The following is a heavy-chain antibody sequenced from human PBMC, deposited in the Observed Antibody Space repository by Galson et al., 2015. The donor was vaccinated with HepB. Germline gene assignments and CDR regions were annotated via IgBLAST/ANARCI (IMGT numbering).Heavy chain of an antibody. Sequence: SLRLSCAASGFTFRHYGMHWVRQAPGKGLEWVAVISYDGSNKHYADSVKGRFTMSRDNSKNTLYLQMNSLRAEDTALYYCAKERIVARRAPFDSWGQGTLVTVSS. CDR2: ISYDGSNK. D-gene: IGHD6-6*01. CDR3: AKERIVARRAPFDS. V-gene: IGHV3-30*18. CDR1: GFTFRHYG. J-gene: IGHJ4*02.